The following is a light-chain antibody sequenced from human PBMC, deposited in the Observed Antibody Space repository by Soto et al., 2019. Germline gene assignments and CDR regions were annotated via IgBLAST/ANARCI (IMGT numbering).Light chain of an antibody. CDR3: SSYTSSSTLEV. J-gene: IGLJ1*01. V-gene: IGLV2-14*01. CDR1: SSDVGGYNY. Sequence: QSVLTQPASVSGPPGQSITTSGTGTSSDVGGYNYVSWYQQHPGKAPKLMIYEVSNRPSGVSNRFSGSKSGNTASLTISGLQAEDEADYYCSSYTSSSTLEVFGTGTKGTVL. CDR2: EVS.